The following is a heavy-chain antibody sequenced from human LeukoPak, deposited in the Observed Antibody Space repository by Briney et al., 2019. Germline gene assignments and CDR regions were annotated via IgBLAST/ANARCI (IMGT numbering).Heavy chain of an antibody. CDR1: GGTFSSYA. D-gene: IGHD3-22*01. V-gene: IGHV1-69*05. J-gene: IGHJ3*02. CDR3: ASRYYYDSSGYYSGFADAFDI. Sequence: GSSVKVSCKASGGTFSSYAISWVRQAPGHGLEWMGRIIPIFGTANYAQKFQGRVTITTDESTSTAYMELSSPRSEDTAVYYCASRYYYDSSGYYSGFADAFDIWGQGTMVTVSS. CDR2: IIPIFGTA.